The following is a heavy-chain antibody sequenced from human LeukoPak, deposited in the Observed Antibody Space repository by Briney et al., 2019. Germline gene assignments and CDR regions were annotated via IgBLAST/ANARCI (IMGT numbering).Heavy chain of an antibody. CDR3: ARDHSGSYYGVTNGKIHFDY. D-gene: IGHD1-26*01. V-gene: IGHV1-46*01. CDR1: GYPFISYY. CDR2: INPSGGST. Sequence: ASVKVSCKASGYPFISYYMHWVRQAPGQGLEWMGIINPSGGSTSYAQKFQGRVTMTRDMSTSTVYMELSSLRSEDTAVYYCARDHSGSYYGVTNGKIHFDYWGQGTLVTVSS. J-gene: IGHJ4*02.